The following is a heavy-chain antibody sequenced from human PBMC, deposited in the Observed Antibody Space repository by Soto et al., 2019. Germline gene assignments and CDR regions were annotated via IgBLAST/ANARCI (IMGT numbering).Heavy chain of an antibody. V-gene: IGHV3-7*01. CDR3: ARDKLGLYYYYYMAV. Sequence: GGSLRLSCAASGFTFSSYWMSWVRQAPGKGLEWVANIKQDGSEKYYVDSVKGRFTISRDNAKNSLYLQMNSLRAEDTAVYYCARDKLGLYYYYYMAVWGKGTTVTVSS. CDR1: GFTFSSYW. D-gene: IGHD7-27*01. J-gene: IGHJ6*03. CDR2: IKQDGSEK.